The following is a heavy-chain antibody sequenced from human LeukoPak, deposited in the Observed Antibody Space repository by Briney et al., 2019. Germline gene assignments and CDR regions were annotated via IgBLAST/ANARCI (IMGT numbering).Heavy chain of an antibody. CDR3: AKDRGYYDFWSGHYGMDV. CDR1: DFKFSDAW. CDR2: ISYDGSNK. D-gene: IGHD3-3*01. Sequence: PGGSLRLSCVASDFKFSDAWMNWVRQAPGKGLEWVAVISYDGSNKYYADSVKGRFTISRDNSKNTLYLQMNSLRAEDTAVYYCAKDRGYYDFWSGHYGMDVWGQGTTVTVSS. J-gene: IGHJ6*02. V-gene: IGHV3-30*18.